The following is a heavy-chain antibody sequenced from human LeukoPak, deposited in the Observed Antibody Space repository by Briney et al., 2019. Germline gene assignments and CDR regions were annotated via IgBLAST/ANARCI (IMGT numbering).Heavy chain of an antibody. CDR2: IYTSGST. V-gene: IGHV4-4*07. CDR3: AREVELMYFDTSGYYFDY. CDR1: GGSISSDY. J-gene: IGHJ4*02. D-gene: IGHD3-22*01. Sequence: SETLSLTCTVSGGSISSDYWSWIRQPAEKGLEWIGHIYTSGSTTYNPSFKSRVTMSVDTSKTQLSLKLSSVTAADTAVYYCAREVELMYFDTSGYYFDYWGQGTLVTVSS.